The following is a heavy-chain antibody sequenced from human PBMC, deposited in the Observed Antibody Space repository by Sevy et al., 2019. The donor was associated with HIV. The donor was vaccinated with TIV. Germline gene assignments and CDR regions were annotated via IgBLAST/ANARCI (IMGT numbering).Heavy chain of an antibody. CDR2: ISSSGTTI. CDR3: ARDSPDIVATILSWDYGMDV. CDR1: GFTFSDYY. Sequence: GGSLRLSCAASGFTFSDYYMSWIRQAPGKGLEWLSYISSSGTTIYYADSVKGRFTISRDNAKNSLYLQMNSLRAEDTAVYYCARDSPDIVATILSWDYGMDVWGQGTTVTVSS. J-gene: IGHJ6*02. D-gene: IGHD5-12*01. V-gene: IGHV3-11*01.